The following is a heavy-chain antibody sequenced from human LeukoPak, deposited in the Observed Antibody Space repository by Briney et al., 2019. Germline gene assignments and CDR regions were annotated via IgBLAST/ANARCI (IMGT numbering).Heavy chain of an antibody. D-gene: IGHD4-23*01. V-gene: IGHV3-30*04. CDR2: ISYDGSNK. CDR3: ARDAVPRMTTVVTTSRRYYYYHGMDV. J-gene: IGHJ6*02. CDR1: GFSFSSYA. Sequence: GGSLRLSCAASGFSFSSYAMHWVRQAPGKGLEWVAVISYDGSNKYYADSVKGRFTISRDNSKNTLYLQMNSLRAEDTAVYYCARDAVPRMTTVVTTSRRYYYYHGMDVWGQGTTVTVSS.